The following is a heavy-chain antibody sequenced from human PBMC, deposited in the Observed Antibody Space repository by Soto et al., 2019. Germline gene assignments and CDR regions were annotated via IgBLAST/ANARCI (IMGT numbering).Heavy chain of an antibody. CDR2: MYYSGGA. V-gene: IGHV4-39*01. Sequence: TLSLTCAVSGVSIHNSHSFWGWIRQPPGKGLEFIGSMYYSGGANYNPSLKSRVTISLDTSKNQFSLTVNSVTAADTAIYYCGRVVEGATRHTDFDSWGQGTLVTFSS. D-gene: IGHD2-15*01. CDR1: GVSIHNSHSF. CDR3: GRVVEGATRHTDFDS. J-gene: IGHJ5*01.